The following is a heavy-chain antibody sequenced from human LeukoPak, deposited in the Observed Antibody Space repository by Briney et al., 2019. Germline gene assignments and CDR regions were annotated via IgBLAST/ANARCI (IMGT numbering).Heavy chain of an antibody. D-gene: IGHD4-17*01. V-gene: IGHV4-30-4*01. CDR3: ARDRFYGDTDYYYGMDV. J-gene: IGHJ6*02. CDR1: GGSISSGDYY. CDR2: IYYSGST. Sequence: PSETLSFACTVSGGSISSGDYYWSWIRQPPGKGLEWIGYIYYSGSTYYNPSLKSRVTISVDTSKNQFSLKLSSVTAADTAVYYCARDRFYGDTDYYYGMDVWGQGTTVTVSS.